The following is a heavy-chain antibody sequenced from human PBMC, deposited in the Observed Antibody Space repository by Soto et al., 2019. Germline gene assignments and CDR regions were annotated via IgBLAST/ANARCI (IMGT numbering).Heavy chain of an antibody. CDR1: GFAISRGYY. D-gene: IGHD1-1*01. CDR3: ERENVGTTFFDN. V-gene: IGHV4-38-2*02. J-gene: IGHJ4*02. Sequence: XETLSLTFSVSGFAISRGYYWRWVRQPPGKGLEWIGSIYPSVSSYHNPSLATRLRLSIDTSKNQFTLNLTSVTAADTDLYFCERENVGTTFFDNWRQAIQVTVYS. CDR2: IYPSVSS.